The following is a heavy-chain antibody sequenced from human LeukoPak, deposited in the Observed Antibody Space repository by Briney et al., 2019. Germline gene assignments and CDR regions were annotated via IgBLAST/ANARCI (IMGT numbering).Heavy chain of an antibody. CDR2: IYYSGST. D-gene: IGHD3-22*01. CDR1: GGSISSYY. V-gene: IGHV4-59*01. CDR3: ARRYSSGYYHNPFDY. Sequence: PSETLSLTCTVSGGSISSYYWSWIRQPPGKGLEWIGYIYYSGSTNYNPSLKSRVTISVDTSKNQFSLKLSSVTAADTAVYYCARRYSSGYYHNPFDYWGQGTLVTVSS. J-gene: IGHJ4*02.